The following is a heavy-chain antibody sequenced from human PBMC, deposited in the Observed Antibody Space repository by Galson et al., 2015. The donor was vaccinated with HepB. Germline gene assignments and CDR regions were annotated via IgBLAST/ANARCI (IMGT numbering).Heavy chain of an antibody. D-gene: IGHD2-2*01. V-gene: IGHV3-33*06. CDR3: AKDLGVPAATMGRGRPDYYYYYGMDV. J-gene: IGHJ6*02. CDR2: IWYDGSNK. CDR1: GFTFSSYG. Sequence: SLRLSCAASGFTFSSYGMHWVRQAPGKGLEWVAVIWYDGSNKYYADSVKGRFTISRDNSKNTLYLQMNSLRAEDTAVYYCAKDLGVPAATMGRGRPDYYYYYGMDVWGQGTTVTVSS.